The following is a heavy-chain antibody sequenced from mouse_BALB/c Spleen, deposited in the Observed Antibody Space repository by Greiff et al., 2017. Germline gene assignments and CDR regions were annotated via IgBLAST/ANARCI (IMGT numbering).Heavy chain of an antibody. CDR3: ARGIYYYGSSNLYAMDY. Sequence: VQLQQSGPELVKPGASVKISCKTSGYTFTEYTMHWVKQSHGKSLEWIGGINPNNGGTSYNQKFKGKATLTVDKSSSTAYMELRSLTSEDSAVYYCARGIYYYGSSNLYAMDYWGQGTSVTVSS. V-gene: IGHV1-18*01. D-gene: IGHD1-1*01. CDR1: GYTFTEYT. J-gene: IGHJ4*01. CDR2: INPNNGGT.